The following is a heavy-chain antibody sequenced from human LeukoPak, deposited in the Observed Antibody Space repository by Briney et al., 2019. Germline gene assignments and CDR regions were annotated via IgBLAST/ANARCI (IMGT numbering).Heavy chain of an antibody. CDR1: GFTFSSYA. J-gene: IGHJ4*02. Sequence: GGSLRLSCAASGFTFSSYAMSWVRQAPGTGLEWVSLISGSGGTTYYADSVKGRFTISRDNSKNTLYLQLDSLRAEDTAVYYCAKGNDIAVASLDYWGQGTLVTVSS. CDR2: ISGSGGTT. D-gene: IGHD6-19*01. V-gene: IGHV3-23*01. CDR3: AKGNDIAVASLDY.